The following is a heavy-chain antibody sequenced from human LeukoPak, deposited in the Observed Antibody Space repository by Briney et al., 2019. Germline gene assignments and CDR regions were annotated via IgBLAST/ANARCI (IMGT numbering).Heavy chain of an antibody. J-gene: IGHJ4*02. V-gene: IGHV4-39*01. CDR3: ARTTTADDSSGYLDY. Sequence: SETLSLTCTVSGDSIRSSTYYWAWIRQPPGKGLEWIGTVYYSGTTYYNSSLTSRVTISVDTSKNQFSLKLSSVTDADTAVYYCARTTTADDSSGYLDYWGQGTLVTVSS. D-gene: IGHD3-22*01. CDR1: GDSIRSSTYY. CDR2: VYYSGTT.